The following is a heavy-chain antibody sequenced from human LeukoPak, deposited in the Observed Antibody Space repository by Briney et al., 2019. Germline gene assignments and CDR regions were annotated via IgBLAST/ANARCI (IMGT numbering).Heavy chain of an antibody. V-gene: IGHV3-7*03. CDR1: GFTFSSYW. J-gene: IGHJ3*02. Sequence: GGSLRLSCVASGFTFSSYWMSWVRQAPGKGLEWVANIKQDGSEKYYVDSVKGRFTISRDNAKNSLYLQMNSLRAEDTAVYYCARAGNVLRYFDWLPDAFDIWGQGTMVTVSS. D-gene: IGHD3-9*01. CDR3: ARAGNVLRYFDWLPDAFDI. CDR2: IKQDGSEK.